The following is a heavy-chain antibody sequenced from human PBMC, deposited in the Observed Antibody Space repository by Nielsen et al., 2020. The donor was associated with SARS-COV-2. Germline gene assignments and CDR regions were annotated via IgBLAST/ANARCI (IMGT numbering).Heavy chain of an antibody. J-gene: IGHJ4*02. V-gene: IGHV3-48*03. CDR1: GFTFSSYE. Sequence: GESLKISCAASGFTFSSYEMNWVRQAPGKGLEWVSYISSSGSTIYYADSVKGRFTISRDNAKSSLYLQMNSLRAEDTAVYYCARGDSGSGSYYCDYWGQGTLVTVSS. D-gene: IGHD3-10*01. CDR2: ISSSGSTI. CDR3: ARGDSGSGSYYCDY.